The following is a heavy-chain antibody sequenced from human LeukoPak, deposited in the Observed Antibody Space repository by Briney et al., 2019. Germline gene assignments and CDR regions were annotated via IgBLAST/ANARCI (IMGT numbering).Heavy chain of an antibody. Sequence: SETLSLTCAVYGGSFSGYYWSWIRQPPGKGLEGIGEINHSGSTNYNPSLKSRVTISVDTSKNQFSLKLSSVTAADTAVYYCARGDLRLVPDYWGQGTLVTVSS. J-gene: IGHJ4*02. CDR2: INHSGST. V-gene: IGHV4-34*01. CDR1: GGSFSGYY. D-gene: IGHD6-19*01. CDR3: ARGDLRLVPDY.